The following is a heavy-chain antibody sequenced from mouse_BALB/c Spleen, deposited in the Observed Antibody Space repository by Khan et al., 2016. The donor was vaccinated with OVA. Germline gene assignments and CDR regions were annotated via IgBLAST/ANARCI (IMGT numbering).Heavy chain of an antibody. J-gene: IGHJ2*01. Sequence: QVQLKESGAELAKPGASVKMSCKASGYTFTTYWMHWVKQRPGQGLEWIGYINPTSGYTDYNEKFKDRATLSADNSSNTAYMQLSNLKSEDSAVYYCTRDRIDYWGQGTTLTVSA. V-gene: IGHV1-7*01. CDR3: TRDRIDY. CDR2: INPTSGYT. CDR1: GYTFTTYW.